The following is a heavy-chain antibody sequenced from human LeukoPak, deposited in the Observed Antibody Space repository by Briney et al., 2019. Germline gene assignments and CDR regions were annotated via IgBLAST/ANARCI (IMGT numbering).Heavy chain of an antibody. J-gene: IGHJ4*02. CDR2: ISFNSDNI. Sequence: GRSLRLSCAASGFTLRDYAMHWVRQVPGKDLEWVSGISFNSDNIDYADSVKGRFTISRDNANNSLHLQMNSLRVEDTAWYYCAKAKGFAAMYYFDYWGQGALVTVSS. V-gene: IGHV3-9*01. D-gene: IGHD3-10*01. CDR1: GFTLRDYA. CDR3: AKAKGFAAMYYFDY.